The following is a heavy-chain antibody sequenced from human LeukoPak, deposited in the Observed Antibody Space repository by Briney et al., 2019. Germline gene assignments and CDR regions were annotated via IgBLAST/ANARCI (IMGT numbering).Heavy chain of an antibody. D-gene: IGHD3-16*01. J-gene: IGHJ6*03. Sequence: PGGSLRLSCAASGFTFSRYEMNWVRQAPGKGLEWIGSVSYSGSTYYKQSLKSRVTISVDTSKNQFSLKLSSVTAADTAEYYCARMGEFHTGHYYYYMDVWGKGTTVTVSS. CDR3: ARMGEFHTGHYYYYMDV. V-gene: IGHV4-39*07. CDR1: GFTFSRYE. CDR2: VSYSGST.